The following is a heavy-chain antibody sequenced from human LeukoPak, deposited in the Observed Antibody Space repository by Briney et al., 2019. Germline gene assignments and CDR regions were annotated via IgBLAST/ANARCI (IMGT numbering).Heavy chain of an antibody. CDR3: ASYYDSSGNCFDY. V-gene: IGHV1-69*13. D-gene: IGHD3-22*01. CDR1: GGTFSSYA. J-gene: IGHJ4*02. CDR2: IIPIFGTA. Sequence: ASVKVSCKASGGTFSSYAISWVRQAPGQGLEWMGGIIPIFGTANYAQKFQGRVTITADESTSTAYMELSSLRSEDTAVYYCASYYDSSGNCFDYWGQGTLVTVSS.